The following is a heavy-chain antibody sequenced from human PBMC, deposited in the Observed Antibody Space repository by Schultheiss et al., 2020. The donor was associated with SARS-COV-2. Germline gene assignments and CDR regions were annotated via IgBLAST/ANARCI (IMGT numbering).Heavy chain of an antibody. V-gene: IGHV4-59*10. D-gene: IGHD1-26*01. J-gene: IGHJ6*03. Sequence: SETLSLTCAVYGGSFSGYYWSWIRQPAGKGLEWIGRIYTSGSTNYNPSLKSRVTMSVDTSKNQFSLKLSSVTAADTAVYYCARFKGYSYSLPLTFNDYYYYYYMDVWGKGTTVTVSS. CDR1: GGSFSGYY. CDR3: ARFKGYSYSLPLTFNDYYYYYYMDV. CDR2: IYTSGST.